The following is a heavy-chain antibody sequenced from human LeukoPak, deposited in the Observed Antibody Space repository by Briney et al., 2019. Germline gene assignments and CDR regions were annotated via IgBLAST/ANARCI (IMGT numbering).Heavy chain of an antibody. CDR3: ARNYYDTKKPWD. CDR2: IYYSGST. Sequence: SETLSLTCTVSGYSISGGYYWGWIRQPPGKGLEWIGSIYYSGSTYYNPSLKSRVTISVDTSKNQFSLKLSSVTAADTAVYFCARNYYDTKKPWDWGQGTLVTVSS. D-gene: IGHD3-22*01. J-gene: IGHJ4*02. V-gene: IGHV4-38-2*02. CDR1: GYSISGGYY.